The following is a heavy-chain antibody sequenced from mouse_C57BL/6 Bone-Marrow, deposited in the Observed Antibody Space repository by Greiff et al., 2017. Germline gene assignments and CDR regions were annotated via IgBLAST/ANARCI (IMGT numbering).Heavy chain of an antibody. CDR1: GFNIKDDY. J-gene: IGHJ1*03. CDR3: TTGVYYWYFDV. V-gene: IGHV14-4*01. Sequence: EVQLQESGAELVRPGASVKLSCTVSGFNIKDDYMHWVKQRPEQGLEWIGWIDPENGDTEYASKFQGKATITADTSSNTAYLQLSSLTSEDTAVYYCTTGVYYWYFDVWGTGTAVTVPA. D-gene: IGHD1-3*01. CDR2: IDPENGDT.